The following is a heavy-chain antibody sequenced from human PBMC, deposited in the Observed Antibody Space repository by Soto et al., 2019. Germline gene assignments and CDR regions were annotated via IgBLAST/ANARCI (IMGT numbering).Heavy chain of an antibody. Sequence: QSGGSLRLSCVASGFTFSSYAMSWVRQAPGKGLEWISAITGSGGSTYYADSVKGRFTISRDNSKNTLYLQMNSLRAEDTAVYYCAKHYNFHDGFDIWGQGPIVTVS. V-gene: IGHV3-23*01. CDR2: ITGSGGST. J-gene: IGHJ3*02. D-gene: IGHD3-3*01. CDR3: AKHYNFHDGFDI. CDR1: GFTFSSYA.